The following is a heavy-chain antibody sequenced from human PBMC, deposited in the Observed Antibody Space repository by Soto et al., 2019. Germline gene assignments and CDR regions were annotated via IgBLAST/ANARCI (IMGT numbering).Heavy chain of an antibody. Sequence: SETLSLTCAVSGGSISSGGYSWSWIRQPPGKGLEWIGYIYHSGSTYYNPSLKSRVTISVDRSKNQFSLKLSSVTAADTAVYYCARLEMATIGCDYYYYYGMDVWGQGTTVTVSS. D-gene: IGHD5-12*01. CDR1: GGSISSGGYS. V-gene: IGHV4-30-2*01. CDR2: IYHSGST. CDR3: ARLEMATIGCDYYYYYGMDV. J-gene: IGHJ6*02.